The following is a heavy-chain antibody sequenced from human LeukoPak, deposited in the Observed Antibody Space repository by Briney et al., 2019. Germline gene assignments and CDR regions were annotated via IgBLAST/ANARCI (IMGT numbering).Heavy chain of an antibody. CDR1: GGSISSGGYY. D-gene: IGHD2-21*02. Sequence: PSETLSLTCTVSGGSISSGGYYWSWIRQHPGKGLEWIGYIYYSGSTYYNPSLKSRVTISVDTSKNQFSLKLSSVTAADTAVYYCARGGGLYCGGDCYRIGYFDLWGRGTLVTVSS. CDR2: IYYSGST. CDR3: ARGGGLYCGGDCYRIGYFDL. V-gene: IGHV4-31*03. J-gene: IGHJ2*01.